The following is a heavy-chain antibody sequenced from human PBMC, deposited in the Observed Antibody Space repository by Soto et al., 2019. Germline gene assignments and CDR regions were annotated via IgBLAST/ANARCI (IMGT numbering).Heavy chain of an antibody. Sequence: GSLRLSCAASGFTLSNFWMSWVRQAPGKGLEWVANIKQDGSEIYYVDSVKGRFTISRDNAKNSLYLQMNSLRAEDTAVYYCARELTGYSYALGYWGQGTLVTVSS. CDR2: IKQDGSEI. D-gene: IGHD5-18*01. CDR1: GFTLSNFW. CDR3: ARELTGYSYALGY. J-gene: IGHJ4*02. V-gene: IGHV3-7*01.